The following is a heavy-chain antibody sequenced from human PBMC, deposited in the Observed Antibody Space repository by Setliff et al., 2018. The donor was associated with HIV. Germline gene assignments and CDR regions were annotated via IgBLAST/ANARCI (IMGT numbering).Heavy chain of an antibody. V-gene: IGHV4-59*01. J-gene: IGHJ6*03. D-gene: IGHD2-8*01. CDR1: GSSISTYY. CDR3: ARSRPRSMDFYMDV. CDR2: IFYTESTNYTPSIKST. Sequence: SETLSLTCTVSGSSISTYYWSWIRQSPGEGLAWIGYIFYTESTNYTPSIKSTNYNPSLTSRVTVSLDTSQNQFSLNLSSVTAADTAVYYCARSRPRSMDFYMDVWGKGTTVTVSS.